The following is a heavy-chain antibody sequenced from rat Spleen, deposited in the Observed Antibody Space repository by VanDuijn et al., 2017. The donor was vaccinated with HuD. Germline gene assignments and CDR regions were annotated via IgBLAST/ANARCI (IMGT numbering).Heavy chain of an antibody. CDR2: ISYDGRRN. Sequence: EVQLVESGGGLVQPGRSMKLSCAASGSTFSDYGMAWVRKAPTKGLEWVATISYDGRRNYYRDSVKGRFTISRDNAKSSLYLHMDSLRSEDTATYYCARQDTSGYSNWFTYWGQGTLVTVSS. V-gene: IGHV5-29*01. CDR1: GSTFSDYG. J-gene: IGHJ3*01. CDR3: ARQDTSGYSNWFTY. D-gene: IGHD4-3*01.